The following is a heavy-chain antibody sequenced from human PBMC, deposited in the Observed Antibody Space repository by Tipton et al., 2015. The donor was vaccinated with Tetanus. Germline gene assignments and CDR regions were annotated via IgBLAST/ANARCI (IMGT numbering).Heavy chain of an antibody. V-gene: IGHV3-9*01. J-gene: IGHJ3*02. CDR2: ISWNSGSI. D-gene: IGHD3-22*01. CDR1: GFTFDDYA. CDR3: AKDIEISGYTAAQGAFDI. Sequence: AASGFTFDDYAMHWVRQAPGKGLEWVSGISWNSGSIGYADSVKGRFTISRDNAKNSLYLQMNSLRAEDTALYYCAKDIEISGYTAAQGAFDIWGQGTMVTVSS.